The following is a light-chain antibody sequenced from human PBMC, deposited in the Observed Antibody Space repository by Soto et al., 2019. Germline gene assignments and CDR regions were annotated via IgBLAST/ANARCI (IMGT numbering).Light chain of an antibody. CDR2: DVS. CDR1: QSVSSY. Sequence: EIVLTHSPATLSLSPVERATLSCRASQSVSSYLAWYQQKPGQAPRLLIYDVSNRATGIPGRFSGSGSGTDFTLTISGLEPGDFAVYYCQQRSSFGQGTRLEIK. V-gene: IGKV3-11*01. J-gene: IGKJ5*01. CDR3: QQRSS.